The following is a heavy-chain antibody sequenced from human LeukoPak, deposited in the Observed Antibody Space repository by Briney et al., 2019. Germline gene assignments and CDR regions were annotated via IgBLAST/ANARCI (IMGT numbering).Heavy chain of an antibody. Sequence: GGSLRLSCAASGFTFRIYEMNWVRQTPGKGLDWVSYISSSGSSIYYADSVKGRFTISRDNAKNSLYLQMNSLRAEDTAVYYCARKTFYGSGSYPDYWVQGTLVTVSS. CDR3: ARKTFYGSGSYPDY. V-gene: IGHV3-48*03. J-gene: IGHJ4*02. CDR2: ISSSGSSI. D-gene: IGHD3-10*01. CDR1: GFTFRIYE.